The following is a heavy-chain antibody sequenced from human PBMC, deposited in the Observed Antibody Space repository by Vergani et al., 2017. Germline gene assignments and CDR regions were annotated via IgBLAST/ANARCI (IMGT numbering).Heavy chain of an antibody. Sequence: QVQLQESGPGLVKPSETLSLTCTVSGGSISSYYWSWIRQPPGKGLEWIGYIYHSGSTNYNPSLKSRVTISVDTSKNQFSLKLSSVTAADTAVYYCAIRYDFWSGYSTAGFDPWGQGTLVTVSS. J-gene: IGHJ5*02. V-gene: IGHV4-59*12. CDR3: AIRYDFWSGYSTAGFDP. D-gene: IGHD3-3*01. CDR1: GGSISSYY. CDR2: IYHSGST.